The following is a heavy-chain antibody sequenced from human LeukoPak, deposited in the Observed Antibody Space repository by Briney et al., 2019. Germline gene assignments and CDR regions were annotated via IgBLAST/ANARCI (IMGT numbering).Heavy chain of an antibody. J-gene: IGHJ5*02. Sequence: SQTLSLTCAISGDSVSSNSVTWNWIRQSPSRGLEWLGRTYYRFMWYNDYAVSVRGRITVNPDTSKNQFSLHLNSVTPEDTAVYYCARRLTQYDCFDPWGQGILVTVSS. CDR3: ARRLTQYDCFDP. CDR2: TYYRFMWYN. V-gene: IGHV6-1*01. D-gene: IGHD2-2*01. CDR1: GDSVSSNSVT.